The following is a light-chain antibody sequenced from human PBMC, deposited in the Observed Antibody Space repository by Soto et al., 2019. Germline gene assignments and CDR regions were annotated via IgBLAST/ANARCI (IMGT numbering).Light chain of an antibody. CDR2: GNS. Sequence: QAVVTQPPSVSGSPGQRVTISCTGNSSNIGAPYDVHWYQQLPGTVPKLLISGNSHRPSGVPDRFSGSKSGPSASLAITGLHAEDEADYYCQSYDSSLTGWVFGGGTKLTVL. V-gene: IGLV1-40*01. CDR3: QSYDSSLTGWV. J-gene: IGLJ3*02. CDR1: SSNIGAPYD.